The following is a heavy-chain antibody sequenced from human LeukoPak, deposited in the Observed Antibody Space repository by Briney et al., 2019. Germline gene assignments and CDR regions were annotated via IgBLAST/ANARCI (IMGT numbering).Heavy chain of an antibody. J-gene: IGHJ4*02. V-gene: IGHV1-46*01. CDR1: GYTLTAYY. CDR3: ARCLYSNSCDY. Sequence: ASVKVSCKSSGYTLTAYYMHWVRQAPGQGLEWVGIINPSGGSTAYAQKFQGRVTMTRDTSTSTVYMELSSLRPEDTAVYYCARCLYSNSCDYWGQGTLVTVSS. D-gene: IGHD6-6*01. CDR2: INPSGGST.